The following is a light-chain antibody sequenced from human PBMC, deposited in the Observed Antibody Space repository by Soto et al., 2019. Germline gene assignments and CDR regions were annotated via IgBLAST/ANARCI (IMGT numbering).Light chain of an antibody. CDR1: RSIDIW. V-gene: IGKV1-5*03. J-gene: IGKJ1*01. Sequence: DIQMTQSPSTLSASVGDRVTITCRASRSIDIWLAWYQQKPGKAPKLLIYKASSLESGVPSRFSGSGSGTEFTLTISSLQPDDFATYYCQQYNVFWTFGQGTKVEIK. CDR2: KAS. CDR3: QQYNVFWT.